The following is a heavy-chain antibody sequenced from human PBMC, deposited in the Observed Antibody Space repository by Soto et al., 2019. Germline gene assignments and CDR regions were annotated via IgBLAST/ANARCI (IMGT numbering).Heavy chain of an antibody. V-gene: IGHV3-7*01. CDR2: INEDGSDK. CDR1: GFTFSSYW. Sequence: GGSLRLSCAASGFTFSSYWTNWVRQAPGKGLEWVTNINEDGSDKYYVDSVKGRFTISRDNAKNSLYLQMDSLRAEDTAVYYCARRRSVGSRTIFDSWGQGTLVTVSS. D-gene: IGHD2-15*01. CDR3: ARRRSVGSRTIFDS. J-gene: IGHJ4*02.